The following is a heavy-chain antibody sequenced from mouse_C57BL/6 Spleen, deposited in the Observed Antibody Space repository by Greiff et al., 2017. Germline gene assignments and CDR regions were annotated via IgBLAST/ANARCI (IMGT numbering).Heavy chain of an antibody. Sequence: QVQLKQSGPGLVQPSPSLSITCTVSGFSLTSYGVHWVRQSPGKGLEWLGVIWSGGSTDYNAAFISRLSISKDNSKSQVFFKMNSLQADDTAIYYCARRGDGYPFAYWGQGTLVTVSA. V-gene: IGHV2-2*01. D-gene: IGHD2-3*01. CDR2: IWSGGST. CDR1: GFSLTSYG. J-gene: IGHJ3*01. CDR3: ARRGDGYPFAY.